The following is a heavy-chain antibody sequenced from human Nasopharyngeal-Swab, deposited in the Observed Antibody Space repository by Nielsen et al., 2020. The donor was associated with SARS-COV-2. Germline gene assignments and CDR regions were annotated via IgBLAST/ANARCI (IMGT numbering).Heavy chain of an antibody. V-gene: IGHV3-48*03. CDR2: ISRFAGTI. J-gene: IGHJ4*02. D-gene: IGHD3-10*01. CDR3: TTDDPGIREFAH. CDR1: GLTFSSYE. Sequence: GESLKISCVVSGLTFSSYEMNWVRQAPGKGLEWVSHISRFAGTIWYADSVKGRFTISRDSAKNSMYLQMNSLTADDTGVYYCTTDDPGIREFAHWGQGTLVAVSS.